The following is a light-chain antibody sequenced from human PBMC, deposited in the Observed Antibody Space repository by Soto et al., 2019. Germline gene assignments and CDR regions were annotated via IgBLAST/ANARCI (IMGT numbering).Light chain of an antibody. Sequence: IVLTQSPGTLSLSPGERATLSCRASQNVYSDFLAWYQQKPGQAPRLLIYGACSRPTGIPDRFSSSGSGNDIKLTIISMKHGESTENYCQRYSSSPLTFGGRTKVRIK. J-gene: IGKJ4*01. V-gene: IGKV3-20*01. CDR3: QRYSSSPLT. CDR2: GAC. CDR1: QNVYSDF.